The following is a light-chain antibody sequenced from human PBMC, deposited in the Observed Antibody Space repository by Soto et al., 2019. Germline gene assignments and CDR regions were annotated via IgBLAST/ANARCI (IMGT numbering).Light chain of an antibody. CDR1: SSDVGGYDY. CDR2: EVV. Sequence: QSVLTQPASVSGSPGQSITISCTGTSSDVGGYDYVSWYQQHPGKVPKLVIYEVVNRPSGVSNRFSGSKSGNSASLTISGLQAEDEADYYCGSYANSNTHVFSKGTKVTVL. V-gene: IGLV2-14*01. CDR3: GSYANSNTHV. J-gene: IGLJ1*01.